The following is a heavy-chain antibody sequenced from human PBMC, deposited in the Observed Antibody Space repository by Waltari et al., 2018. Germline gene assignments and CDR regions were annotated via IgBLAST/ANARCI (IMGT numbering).Heavy chain of an antibody. CDR2: INQEGSEK. V-gene: IGHV3-7*01. J-gene: IGHJ4*02. CDR1: GLPFSRFW. Sequence: EVQLVESGGTLVQPGGSLRLSCAVSGLPFSRFWMTWVRQAPGKGLEWVANINQEGSEKHYVDSVKGRFTISRDNAKNSLSLQMNSLRAEDTAVYYCASGGHVDYCGQGTLVTVSS. CDR3: ASGGHVDY.